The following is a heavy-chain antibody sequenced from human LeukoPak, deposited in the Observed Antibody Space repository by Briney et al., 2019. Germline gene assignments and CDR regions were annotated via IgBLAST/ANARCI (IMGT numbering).Heavy chain of an antibody. CDR1: GYTFTSYG. Sequence: ASVKVSCKASGYTFTSYGISWARQAPGQGLERMGWSSAYNGNTNYAQKLQGRVTMTTDTSTSTAYMELRSLRSDDTAVYYCARNSGYDSPFDYWGLGTLVTVSS. V-gene: IGHV1-18*04. D-gene: IGHD5-12*01. J-gene: IGHJ4*02. CDR3: ARNSGYDSPFDY. CDR2: SSAYNGNT.